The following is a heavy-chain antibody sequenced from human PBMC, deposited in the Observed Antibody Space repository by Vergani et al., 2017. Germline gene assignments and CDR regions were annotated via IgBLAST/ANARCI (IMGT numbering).Heavy chain of an antibody. V-gene: IGHV3-43*01. CDR2: ISWDGGST. CDR1: GFTFDDYT. Sequence: EVQLVESGGVVVQPGGSLRLSCAASGFTFDDYTMHWVRQAPGKGLEWVSLISWDGGSTYYADSVKGRFTISRDNSKNSLYLQMNSLRTEDTALYYCAKGKGGPFDYWGQGTLVTVSS. D-gene: IGHD3-16*01. J-gene: IGHJ4*02. CDR3: AKGKGGPFDY.